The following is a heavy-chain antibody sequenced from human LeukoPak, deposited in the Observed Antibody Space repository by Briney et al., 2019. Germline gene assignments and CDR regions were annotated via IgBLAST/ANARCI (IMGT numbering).Heavy chain of an antibody. CDR3: ASYGSQGGMSHY. D-gene: IGHD4-17*01. V-gene: IGHV4-59*01. CDR2: IYYSGST. Sequence: SETLSLTCTVSGGSINSYYWTWIRQPPGKGLEWIAYIYYSGSTNYNPSLKSRVTISLDTSKNQFSLKLSSVTAADTAVYYCASYGSQGGMSHYWGQGTLVTVSS. CDR1: GGSINSYY. J-gene: IGHJ4*02.